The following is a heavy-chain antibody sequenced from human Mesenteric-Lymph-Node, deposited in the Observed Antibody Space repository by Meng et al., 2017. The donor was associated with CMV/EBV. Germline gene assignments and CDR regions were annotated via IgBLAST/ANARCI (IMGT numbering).Heavy chain of an antibody. V-gene: IGHV1-2*02. D-gene: IGHD6-13*01. CDR2: INPNSGGT. CDR1: GYTFSGYN. CDR3: ARDVTAAYFDY. J-gene: IGHJ4*02. Sequence: ASVKVSCKASGYTFSGYNMHWVRQAPGQGLEWMGWINPNSGGTNYAQKFQGRVTMTRDTSISTAYMELSRLRSDDTAVYYCARDVTAAYFDYWGQGTLVTVSS.